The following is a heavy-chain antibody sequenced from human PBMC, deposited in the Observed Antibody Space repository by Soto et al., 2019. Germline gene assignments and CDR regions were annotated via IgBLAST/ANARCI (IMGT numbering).Heavy chain of an antibody. Sequence: GGSLRLSCAASGFTFSSYGMHWVRQAPGKGLEWVAVIWYDGSNKYYADSVKGRFTISRDNSKNTLYLQMNSLRAEDTAVYCCAREWELYYFDYWGQGTLVTVSS. CDR3: AREWELYYFDY. D-gene: IGHD1-26*01. J-gene: IGHJ4*02. V-gene: IGHV3-33*01. CDR1: GFTFSSYG. CDR2: IWYDGSNK.